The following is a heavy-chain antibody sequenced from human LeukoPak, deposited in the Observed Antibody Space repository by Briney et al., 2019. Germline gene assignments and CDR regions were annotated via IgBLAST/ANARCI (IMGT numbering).Heavy chain of an antibody. J-gene: IGHJ3*01. V-gene: IGHV3-23*01. CDR3: VKDNWSAIIIVGVFDP. CDR2: ISDRDGITT. CDR1: GFPFTDYA. Sequence: GGSLRLSCVASGFPFTDYAMTWVRQAPGKGLEWVSTISDRDGITTYYADSVKGRFTISRDNSKNTLYLQVNSLRADDTAIYYCVKDNWSAIIIVGVFDPWGQGTMVTVSS. D-gene: IGHD3-22*01.